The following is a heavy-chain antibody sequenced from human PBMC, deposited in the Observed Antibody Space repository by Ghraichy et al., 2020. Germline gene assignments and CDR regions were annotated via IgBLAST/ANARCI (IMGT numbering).Heavy chain of an antibody. J-gene: IGHJ6*03. D-gene: IGHD5-12*01. CDR2: ISSSSYI. Sequence: GGSLRLSCAASGFTFSSYSMNWVRQAPGKGLEWVSSISSSSYIYYADSVKGRFTISRDNAKNSLYLQMNSLRAEDTAVYYCARVATISYYYYMDVWGKGTTVTVSS. CDR3: ARVATISYYYYMDV. V-gene: IGHV3-21*01. CDR1: GFTFSSYS.